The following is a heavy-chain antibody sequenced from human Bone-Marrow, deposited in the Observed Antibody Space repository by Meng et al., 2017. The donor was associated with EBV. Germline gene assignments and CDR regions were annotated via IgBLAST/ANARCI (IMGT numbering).Heavy chain of an antibody. CDR1: GGSISSGGYY. CDR3: ARASDGDYVVRFDS. J-gene: IGHJ5*01. CDR2: IYYSGSS. V-gene: IGHV4-30-4*01. D-gene: IGHD4-17*01. Sequence: QVQLQESGPGLVKPSQTLSLTCAVSGGSISSGGYYWSWIRQPPGKGLEWIGYIYYSGSSYYNPSLKSRVTISLDTSKNQFSLKLTSVTAADTAVYYCARASDGDYVVRFDSWGQGTQVTVSS.